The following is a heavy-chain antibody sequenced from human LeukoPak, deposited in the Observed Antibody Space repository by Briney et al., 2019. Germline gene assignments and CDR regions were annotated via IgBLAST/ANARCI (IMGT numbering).Heavy chain of an antibody. D-gene: IGHD3-9*01. J-gene: IGHJ4*02. V-gene: IGHV3-7*03. CDR1: GFIFTNYF. CDR3: ARRYFDY. CDR2: IKHDGSEK. Sequence: AGGSLRLSCAASGFIFTNYFMSWVRQAPGKGLEWVASIKHDGSEKYYVDSVRGRFTISRDNTMNSPYLQMSSLRAEDTAVYYCARRYFDYWGQGTLVTVSS.